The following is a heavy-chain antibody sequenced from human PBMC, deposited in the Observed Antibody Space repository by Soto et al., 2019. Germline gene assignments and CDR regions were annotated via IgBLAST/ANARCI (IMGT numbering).Heavy chain of an antibody. CDR2: IYYSGST. D-gene: IGHD6-6*01. J-gene: IGHJ6*02. V-gene: IGHV4-31*03. Sequence: SETLSLTCTVSGGSISSGGYYWSWIRQHPGKGLEWIGYIYYSGSTYYNPSLKSRVTISVDTSKNQFSLKLSSVTAADTAVYYCARDREEQLVRTWYYYYGMDVWGQGTTVTVSS. CDR1: GGSISSGGYY. CDR3: ARDREEQLVRTWYYYYGMDV.